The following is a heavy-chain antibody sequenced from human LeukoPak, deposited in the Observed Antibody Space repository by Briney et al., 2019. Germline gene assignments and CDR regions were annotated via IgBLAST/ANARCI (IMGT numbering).Heavy chain of an antibody. D-gene: IGHD4-23*01. CDR3: ARGGGNSYYYYYMDV. CDR1: GGSFSGYY. V-gene: IGHV4-34*01. CDR2: VNPSGST. J-gene: IGHJ6*03. Sequence: SETLSLTCAVYGGSFSGYYWSGFRQPPGKGLEWIGEVNPSGSTNYNPSLKSRVTISVDTSKNQFSLKLSSVTAADTAVYYCARGGGNSYYYYYMDVWGKGTTVTVSS.